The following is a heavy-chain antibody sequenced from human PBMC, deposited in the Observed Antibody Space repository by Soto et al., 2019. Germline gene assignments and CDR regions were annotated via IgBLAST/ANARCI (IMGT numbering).Heavy chain of an antibody. J-gene: IGHJ4*02. V-gene: IGHV4-34*01. CDR2: INHSGST. CDR1: GGSFSGYY. D-gene: IGHD2-21*01. CDR3: ARSIRHTLIDY. Sequence: PSETLSLTCAVYGGSFSGYYWSWIRQPPGKGLEWIGEINHSGSTNYNPSLKSRVTISVDTSKNQFSLKLSSVTAADTAVYYCARSIRHTLIDYWGQGTLVTVSS.